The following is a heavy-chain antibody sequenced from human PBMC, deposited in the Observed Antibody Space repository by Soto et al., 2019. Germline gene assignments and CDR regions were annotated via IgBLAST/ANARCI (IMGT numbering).Heavy chain of an antibody. CDR1: GFTFSSYG. Sequence: ESGGGVVQPGRSLRLSCAASGFTFSSYGMHWVRQAPGKGLEWVAVISYDGSNKYYADSVKGRFTISRDNSKNTLYLQMNSLRAEDTAVYYCAKDYDFWSGYYPDYWGQGTLVTVSS. CDR3: AKDYDFWSGYYPDY. CDR2: ISYDGSNK. D-gene: IGHD3-3*01. J-gene: IGHJ4*02. V-gene: IGHV3-30*18.